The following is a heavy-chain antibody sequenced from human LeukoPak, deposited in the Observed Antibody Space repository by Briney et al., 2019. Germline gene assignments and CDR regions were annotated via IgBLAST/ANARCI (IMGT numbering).Heavy chain of an antibody. CDR2: ISHIGGST. J-gene: IGHJ6*03. V-gene: IGHV3-23*01. Sequence: PGGSLRLSCAASGFTFSSDAMSWVREAPGKGLEWVSAISHIGGSTYYADSVKGRFTISRDNSKNMLYLQMNTLRSEDTATYYCAKGGWLGILHNYYMDVWGNGTAVTVSS. D-gene: IGHD6-19*01. CDR3: AKGGWLGILHNYYMDV. CDR1: GFTFSSDA.